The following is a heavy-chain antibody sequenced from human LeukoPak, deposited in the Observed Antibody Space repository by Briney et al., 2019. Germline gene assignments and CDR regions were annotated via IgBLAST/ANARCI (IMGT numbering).Heavy chain of an antibody. J-gene: IGHJ4*02. D-gene: IGHD3-22*01. CDR3: ARLPYYYDSSGYDY. CDR1: GYTFTGYY. CDR2: INPNSGGT. Sequence: ASVNVSCKASGYTFTGYYMHWVRQAPGQGLEWMGRINPNSGGTNYAQKFQGRVTMTRDTSISTAYMELSRLRSDDTAVYYCARLPYYYDSSGYDYWGQGTLVTVSS. V-gene: IGHV1-2*06.